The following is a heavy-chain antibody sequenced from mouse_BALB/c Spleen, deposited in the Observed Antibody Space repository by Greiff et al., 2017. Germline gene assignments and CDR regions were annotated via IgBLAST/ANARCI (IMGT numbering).Heavy chain of an antibody. CDR3: ARRVYYGSSYVFYYAMDY. Sequence: EVKLMESGPGLVKPSQSLSLTCTVTGYSITSDYAWNWIRQFPGNKLEWMGYISYSGSTSYNPSLKSRISITRDTSKNQFFLQLNSVTTEDTATYYCARRVYYGSSYVFYYAMDYWGQGTSVTVSS. D-gene: IGHD1-1*01. CDR1: GYSITSDYA. J-gene: IGHJ4*01. CDR2: ISYSGST. V-gene: IGHV3-2*02.